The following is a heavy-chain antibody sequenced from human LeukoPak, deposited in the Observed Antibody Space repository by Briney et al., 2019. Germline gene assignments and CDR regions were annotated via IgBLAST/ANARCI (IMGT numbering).Heavy chain of an antibody. V-gene: IGHV4-34*01. CDR1: GGSFSGYY. CDR2: INHSGST. CDR3: ARGVGGITMVRGRPYGMDV. Sequence: PSETLSLTCAVYGGSFSGYYWNWIRQPPGKGLEWIGEINHSGSTNYNPSLKSRVTISVDTSKNQFSLKLTSVTAADTAVYYCARGVGGITMVRGRPYGMDVWGQGTTVTVSS. J-gene: IGHJ6*02. D-gene: IGHD3-10*01.